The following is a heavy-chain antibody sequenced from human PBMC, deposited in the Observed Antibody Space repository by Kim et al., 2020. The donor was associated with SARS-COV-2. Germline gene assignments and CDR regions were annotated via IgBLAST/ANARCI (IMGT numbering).Heavy chain of an antibody. CDR3: ARSPRGLRFSTDLGNAFDI. D-gene: IGHD5-12*01. J-gene: IGHJ3*02. V-gene: IGHV3-11*06. Sequence: RFTISRDKAKNSLYLQMNSLRAEDTAVYYCARSPRGLRFSTDLGNAFDIWGQGTMVTVSS.